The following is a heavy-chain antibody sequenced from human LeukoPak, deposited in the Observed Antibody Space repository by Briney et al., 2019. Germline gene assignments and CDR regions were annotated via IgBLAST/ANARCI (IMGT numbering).Heavy chain of an antibody. CDR2: IIPIFGTA. CDR1: GGTFSSYA. J-gene: IGHJ3*02. Sequence: GASVKVSCKASGGTFSSYAISWVRQAPGQGLEWMGGIIPIFGTANYAQKFQGRVTITADKSTSTAYMELISLRSEDTAVYYCARDPNGAFDIWGQGTMVTVSS. V-gene: IGHV1-69*06. CDR3: ARDPNGAFDI.